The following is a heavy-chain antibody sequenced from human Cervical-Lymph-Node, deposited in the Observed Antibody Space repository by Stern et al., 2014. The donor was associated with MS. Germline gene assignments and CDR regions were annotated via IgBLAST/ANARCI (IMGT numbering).Heavy chain of an antibody. CDR1: GGSITTYR. CDR3: AREALGDYDRSAGTYYYNGMDV. Sequence: VQLVESGPGLVRPSETLSLTCTVSGGSITTYRWSWIRQPPGKGLEWIGSVFYSGNTDYSPSLKSRVTISVDTSTDRFSLKVTSVNAADTAVYYCAREALGDYDRSAGTYYYNGMDVWGQGTTVTVSS. V-gene: IGHV4-59*01. D-gene: IGHD3-22*01. J-gene: IGHJ6*02. CDR2: VFYSGNT.